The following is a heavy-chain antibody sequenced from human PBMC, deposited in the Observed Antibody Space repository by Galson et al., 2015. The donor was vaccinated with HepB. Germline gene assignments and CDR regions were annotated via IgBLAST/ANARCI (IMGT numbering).Heavy chain of an antibody. CDR3: AGNFWSGLEDPNWFDP. V-gene: IGHV1-46*03. Sequence: SVKVSCKASGYTFTSYYMHWVRQAPGQGLEWMGIINPSGGSTSYAQKFQGRVTMTRDTSTSTVYMELSSLRSEDTAVYYCAGNFWSGLEDPNWFDPWGQGTLVTVSS. CDR2: INPSGGST. CDR1: GYTFTSYY. J-gene: IGHJ5*02. D-gene: IGHD3-3*01.